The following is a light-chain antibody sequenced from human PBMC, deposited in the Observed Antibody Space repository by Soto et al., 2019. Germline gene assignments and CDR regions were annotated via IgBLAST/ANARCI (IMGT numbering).Light chain of an antibody. Sequence: EIVLTQSPDTLSLSPGERATLSCRASQSVGNNYLAWYQQKPGQAPRLLIYDASSRATGIPDRFSGSGSGTDVTLTISRLEPEDFAVYYCQQCASSPRTFGQGTKVEVK. J-gene: IGKJ1*01. CDR1: QSVGNNY. V-gene: IGKV3-20*01. CDR3: QQCASSPRT. CDR2: DAS.